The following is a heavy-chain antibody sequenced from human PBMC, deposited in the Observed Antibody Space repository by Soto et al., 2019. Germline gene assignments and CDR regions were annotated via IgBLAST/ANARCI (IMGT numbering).Heavy chain of an antibody. V-gene: IGHV1-18*01. Sequence: QVQLVQSGAEVKKPGASVKVSCKASGYTFTSYGISWVRQAPGQGLEWMGWISAYNGNTNYAQKLQGRVTMTTDTSKSTAYMELRSLRADDTAVYYCARKVTYSRPNPYNWFDPWGQGTLVTVSS. CDR3: ARKVTYSRPNPYNWFDP. J-gene: IGHJ5*02. CDR2: ISAYNGNT. CDR1: GYTFTSYG. D-gene: IGHD4-4*01.